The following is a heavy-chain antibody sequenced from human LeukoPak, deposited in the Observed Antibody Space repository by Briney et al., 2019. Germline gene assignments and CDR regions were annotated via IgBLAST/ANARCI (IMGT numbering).Heavy chain of an antibody. CDR1: GYTFTSYD. J-gene: IGHJ4*02. Sequence: GASVKVSCTASGYTFTSYDINWVRQATGQGLEWMGIINPSGGSTSYAQKFQGRVTMTRDTSTSTVYMELSSLRSEDTAVYYCARTAGRTFDYWGQGTLVTVSS. CDR2: INPSGGST. CDR3: ARTAGRTFDY. V-gene: IGHV1-46*01. D-gene: IGHD6-6*01.